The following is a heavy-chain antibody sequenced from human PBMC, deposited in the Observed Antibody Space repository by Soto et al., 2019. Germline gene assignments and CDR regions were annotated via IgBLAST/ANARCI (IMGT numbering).Heavy chain of an antibody. CDR2: ISSSSSSTI. CDR3: CIRFRQLRNPVDP. Sequence: GGSLRLSCAASGFTFSSYSMNWVRQAPGKGLEWVSYISSSSSSTIYYADSVKGRFTISRDNAKNSLYLQMNSLRAEDTAVYYCCIRFRQLRNPVDPWGQGTLVTVSS. J-gene: IGHJ5*02. V-gene: IGHV3-48*01. CDR1: GFTFSSYS. D-gene: IGHD3-3*01.